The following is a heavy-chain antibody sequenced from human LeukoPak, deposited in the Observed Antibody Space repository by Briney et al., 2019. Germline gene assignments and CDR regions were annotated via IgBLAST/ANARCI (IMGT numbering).Heavy chain of an antibody. D-gene: IGHD1-26*01. CDR3: AKDRVGAKYYFDY. V-gene: IGHV3-66*01. J-gene: IGHJ4*02. CDR2: IYSGGST. CDR1: GFTVSSNY. Sequence: GGSLRLSCAASGFTVSSNYMSWVRQAPGKGLEWVSVIYSGGSTYYADSVKGRFTISRDNSKNTLYLQMNSLRAEDTAVYYCAKDRVGAKYYFDYWGQGTLVTVSS.